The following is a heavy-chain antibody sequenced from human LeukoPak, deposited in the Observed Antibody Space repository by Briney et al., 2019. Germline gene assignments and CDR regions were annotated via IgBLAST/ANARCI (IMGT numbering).Heavy chain of an antibody. CDR3: AKGMTTYLYYFDY. CDR2: ISYDGSNK. CDR1: GFTFSSYG. Sequence: GGSLRLSCAASGFTFSSYGMHWVRLAPGKGLEWVAVISYDGSNKYYADSVKGRFTISRDNSKNTLYLQMNSLRAEDTAVYYCAKGMTTYLYYFDYWGQGTLVTVSS. V-gene: IGHV3-30*18. D-gene: IGHD3-16*01. J-gene: IGHJ4*02.